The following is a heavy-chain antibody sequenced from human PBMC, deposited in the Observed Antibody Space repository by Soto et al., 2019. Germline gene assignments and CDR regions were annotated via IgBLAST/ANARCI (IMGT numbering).Heavy chain of an antibody. D-gene: IGHD2-15*01. J-gene: IGHJ4*02. Sequence: QLQLQESGPGLVKPSETLSLTCTVSGGSISSSGFYWGWIRQPPGKGLEWIGSIYYSGSTYYNPSLKSRVTKSVATSKNQFSLKLSSVTAADTAVYYCASLTSGRVDSWGQGILVTVSS. CDR1: GGSISSSGFY. V-gene: IGHV4-39*01. CDR2: IYYSGST. CDR3: ASLTSGRVDS.